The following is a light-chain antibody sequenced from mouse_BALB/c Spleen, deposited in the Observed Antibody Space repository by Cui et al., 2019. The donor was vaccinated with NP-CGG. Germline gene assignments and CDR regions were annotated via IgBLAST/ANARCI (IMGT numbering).Light chain of an antibody. CDR1: TGAVTTNNY. V-gene: IGLV1*01. CDR3: ALWYSNHWV. J-gene: IGLJ1*01. CDR2: GTN. Sequence: QAVVTQESELTTSPGETVTLTCRSSTGAVTTNNYANWVQEKPDHLFTGLIGGTNNRAPGVPARFSGSLIGDKAALTITVAQTEDEAIYFCALWYSNHWVFGGGTKLTVL.